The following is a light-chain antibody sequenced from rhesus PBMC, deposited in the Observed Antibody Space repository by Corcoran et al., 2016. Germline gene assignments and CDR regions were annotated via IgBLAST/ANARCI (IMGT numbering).Light chain of an antibody. CDR1: QSVSSY. Sequence: QVILTQSPATLSLSPGERATLSCRASQSVSSYLAWSQQKPGRAPSLLNYGASSRTTAIRDRFSVRGSGTGFTLTISSLEPEDVGVYHCYQNSSGYSFGQGTKVGIK. V-gene: IGKV3-10*01. J-gene: IGKJ2*01. CDR2: GAS. CDR3: YQNSSGYS.